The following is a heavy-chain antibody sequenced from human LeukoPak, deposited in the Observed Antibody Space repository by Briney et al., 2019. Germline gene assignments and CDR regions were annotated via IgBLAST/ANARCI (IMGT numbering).Heavy chain of an antibody. CDR2: IGTAGDT. Sequence: GGSLRLSCAASGFTFSSYDMHWVRQATGKGLEWVSAIGTAGDTYYPGSVKGRFTISRENAKNSLYLQMNSLRAGDTAVYYCARWLRSKGFFDYWGQGTLVTVSS. CDR1: GFTFSSYD. CDR3: ARWLRSKGFFDY. J-gene: IGHJ4*02. V-gene: IGHV3-13*01. D-gene: IGHD5-12*01.